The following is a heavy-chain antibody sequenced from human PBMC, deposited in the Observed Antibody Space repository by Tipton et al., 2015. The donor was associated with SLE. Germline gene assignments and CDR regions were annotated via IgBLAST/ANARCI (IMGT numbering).Heavy chain of an antibody. CDR1: GFTFSNHG. D-gene: IGHD6-13*01. CDR3: AKVWIVAAGTSHFDF. V-gene: IGHV3-30*02. Sequence: SLRLSCSAAGFTFSNHGMHWVRQTPDKGLEWVAFIRYDGKVTFYEDSVRGRFTVSRDNSKNMMFLQMNSLKPDDSAIYYCAKVWIVAAGTSHFDFWGQGTLVTVS. J-gene: IGHJ4*02. CDR2: IRYDGKVT.